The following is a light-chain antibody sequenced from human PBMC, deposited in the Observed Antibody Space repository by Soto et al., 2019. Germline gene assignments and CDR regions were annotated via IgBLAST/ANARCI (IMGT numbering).Light chain of an antibody. CDR3: QQSYSTSRT. CDR1: QSISSY. CDR2: AAS. Sequence: DIQVTQSPSSLSSSVGHRVSITCHSSQSISSYLNWYQQKPVKAPKLLIYAASSLQSGVPSMFSGSGSGTDFTLTISSLQPEDFATYYCQQSYSTSRTFGQGTKV. J-gene: IGKJ1*01. V-gene: IGKV1-39*01.